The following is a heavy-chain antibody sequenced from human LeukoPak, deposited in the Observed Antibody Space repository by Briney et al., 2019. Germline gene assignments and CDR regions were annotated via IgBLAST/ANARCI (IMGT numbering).Heavy chain of an antibody. CDR3: ARHRKWFGEGNWFDP. D-gene: IGHD3-10*01. J-gene: IGHJ5*02. CDR1: GYTFTSYY. Sequence: ASVKVSCKASGYTFTSYYMHWVRQAPGQGLEWMGIINPSGGSTSYAQKFQGRVTMTRDMSTSTVYMELSSLRSEDTAVYYCARHRKWFGEGNWFDPWGQGTLVTVSS. V-gene: IGHV1-46*01. CDR2: INPSGGST.